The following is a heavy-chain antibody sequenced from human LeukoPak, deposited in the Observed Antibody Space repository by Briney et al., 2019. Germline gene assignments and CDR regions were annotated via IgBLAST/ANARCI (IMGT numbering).Heavy chain of an antibody. J-gene: IGHJ4*02. CDR2: IYYSGST. D-gene: IGHD3-3*01. CDR1: GGSISSYY. V-gene: IGHV4-59*08. Sequence: PSETLSLTCTVSGGSISSYYWSWIRQPPGKGLEWIGYIYYSGSTNYNPSLKSRVTISVDTSKNQFSLKLSSVTAADTAVYYCARVGVATRLAYYFDYWGQGTLVTVSS. CDR3: ARVGVATRLAYYFDY.